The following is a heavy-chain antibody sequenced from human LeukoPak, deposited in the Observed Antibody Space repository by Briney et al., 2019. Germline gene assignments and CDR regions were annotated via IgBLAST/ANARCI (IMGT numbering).Heavy chain of an antibody. CDR1: GGTFSSYA. CDR3: AREEGYCSGGSCYSGAGY. J-gene: IGHJ4*02. Sequence: ASVKVSCKASGGTFSSYAISWVRQAPGQGLEWMGGIIPIFGTANYAQKFQGRVTITADESTSTAYMELRSLRSDDTAVYYCAREEGYCSGGSCYSGAGYWGQGTLVTVSS. D-gene: IGHD2-15*01. V-gene: IGHV1-69*13. CDR2: IIPIFGTA.